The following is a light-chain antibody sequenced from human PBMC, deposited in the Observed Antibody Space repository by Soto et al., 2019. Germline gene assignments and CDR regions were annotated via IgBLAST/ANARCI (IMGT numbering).Light chain of an antibody. V-gene: IGKV3-11*01. CDR3: QQRTNWPSST. Sequence: EVVLTQSPATLSLSPGERATLSCRASQGVRTYLAWYQQKPGQVPRLLIHDASSRATGIPARFSGSGSGTDFTLTISSLEPEDFAVYYCQQRTNWPSSTFGQGTRLEIK. J-gene: IGKJ5*01. CDR2: DAS. CDR1: QGVRTY.